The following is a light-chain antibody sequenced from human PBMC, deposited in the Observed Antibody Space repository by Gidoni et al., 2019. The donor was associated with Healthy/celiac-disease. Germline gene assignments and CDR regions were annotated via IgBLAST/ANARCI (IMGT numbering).Light chain of an antibody. J-gene: IGKJ1*01. CDR3: QQYGSSPWT. V-gene: IGKV3-20*01. Sequence: EIVLTQSPGTLSLSPGERASQSVSSSYLAWYQQKPGQAPRLLIYGASSRATGIPDRFSGSGSGTDFTLTISRLEPEDFAVYYWQQYGSSPWTFGQGTKVEIK. CDR1: QSVSSSY. CDR2: GAS.